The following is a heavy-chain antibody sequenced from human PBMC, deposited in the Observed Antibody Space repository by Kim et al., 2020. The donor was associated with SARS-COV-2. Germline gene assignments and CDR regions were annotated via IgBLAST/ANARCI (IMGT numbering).Heavy chain of an antibody. CDR2: LSHSGRT. CDR1: GTSISTSNW. CDR3: ARGWTVETGYTSFYYGM. Sequence: SETLSLTCAVSGTSISTSNWWSWVRQAPGKGLEWIGELSHSGRTNYNPSLMSRVTISLDKSNNQFSLKLSSLTAADTAVDYCARGWTVETGYTSFYYGM. J-gene: IGHJ6*01. D-gene: IGHD7-27*01. V-gene: IGHV4-4*02.